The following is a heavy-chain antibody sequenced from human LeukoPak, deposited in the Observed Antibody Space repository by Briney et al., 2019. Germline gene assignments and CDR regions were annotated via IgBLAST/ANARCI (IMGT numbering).Heavy chain of an antibody. CDR2: ISGSGGST. CDR3: AKGVLSRTSYDSSGSFVY. J-gene: IGHJ4*02. V-gene: IGHV3-23*01. D-gene: IGHD3-22*01. Sequence: GGSLRLSCAASGFTFSSYAMSWVRQAPGKGLEWVSAISGSGGSTYYADSVKGRFTISRDNSKNTLYLQMNSLRAEDTAVYYCAKGVLSRTSYDSSGSFVYWGQGTLVTVSS. CDR1: GFTFSSYA.